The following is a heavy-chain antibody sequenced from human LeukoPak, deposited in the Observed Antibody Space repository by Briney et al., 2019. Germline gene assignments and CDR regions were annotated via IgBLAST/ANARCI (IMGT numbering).Heavy chain of an antibody. CDR3: ACSIAARPNYYYYYMDV. Sequence: PSETLSLTCTVSGGSISSSSYYWGWIRQPPGKGLEWNGYIYYSGSTNYNPSLKSRVTISVDTSKNQFSLKLSSVTAADTAVYYCACSIAARPNYYYYYMDVWGKGTTVTVSS. CDR2: IYYSGST. CDR1: GGSISSSSYY. V-gene: IGHV4-61*05. D-gene: IGHD6-6*01. J-gene: IGHJ6*03.